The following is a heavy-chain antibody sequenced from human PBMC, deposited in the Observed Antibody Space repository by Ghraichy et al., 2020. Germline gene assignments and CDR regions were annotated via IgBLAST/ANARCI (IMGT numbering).Heavy chain of an antibody. Sequence: GSLSLTCTVSGGSISSSSYYWGWVRQPPGKGLEWIGSFYYSGDTYYNPSLKSRLTVSVDTSKNQLSLKLTSVTAADAAVYYCARHGAYRFDYWGQGTLVTVSS. V-gene: IGHV4-39*01. CDR3: ARHGAYRFDY. CDR1: GGSISSSSYY. J-gene: IGHJ4*02. CDR2: FYYSGDT. D-gene: IGHD5-18*01.